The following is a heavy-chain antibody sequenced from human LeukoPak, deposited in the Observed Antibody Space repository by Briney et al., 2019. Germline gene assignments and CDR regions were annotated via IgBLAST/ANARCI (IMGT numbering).Heavy chain of an antibody. CDR3: ARAHMTTVALGDY. Sequence: ASVKVSCKASGYTLTGYYIHWVRQAPGQGLEWMGWINPNSGVTNYAQGFQGRVTLTRDTPISTAYMEVSRLRSDDTAVYYCARAHMTTVALGDYWGQGTLVTVSS. CDR2: INPNSGVT. J-gene: IGHJ4*02. CDR1: GYTLTGYY. D-gene: IGHD4-11*01. V-gene: IGHV1-2*02.